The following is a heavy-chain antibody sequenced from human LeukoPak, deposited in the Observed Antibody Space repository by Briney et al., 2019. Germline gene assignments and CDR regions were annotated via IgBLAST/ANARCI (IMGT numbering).Heavy chain of an antibody. J-gene: IGHJ3*02. CDR1: GFTFSTYA. CDR2: ISGSGGR. CDR3: AKFEGYYDSSGYSLGAFDI. Sequence: GGSLRLSCAASGFTFSTYAMSWVRQAPGKGLEWVSGISGSGGRYFADSVKGRFTISRDNSKNTLFLQMNSLRAEDTAVYYCAKFEGYYDSSGYSLGAFDIWGHGTMVTVSS. D-gene: IGHD3-22*01. V-gene: IGHV3-23*01.